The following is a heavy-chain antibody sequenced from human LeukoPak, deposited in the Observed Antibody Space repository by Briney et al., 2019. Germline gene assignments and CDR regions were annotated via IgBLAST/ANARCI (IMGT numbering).Heavy chain of an antibody. D-gene: IGHD3-10*01. J-gene: IGHJ6*02. CDR2: ISYDGSNK. CDR3: AKVITMVRGVIPRTDAYYYYGMDV. CDR1: GFTFSSYG. V-gene: IGHV3-30*18. Sequence: QPGGSLKLSCAASGFTFSSYGMHWVRQAPGKGLEWVAVISYDGSNKYYADSVKGRFTISRDNSKNTLYLQMNSLRAEDTAVYYCAKVITMVRGVIPRTDAYYYYGMDVWGQGPRSPSP.